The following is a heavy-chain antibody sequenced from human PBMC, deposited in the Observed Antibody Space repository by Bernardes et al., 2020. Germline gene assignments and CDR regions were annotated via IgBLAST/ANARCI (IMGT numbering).Heavy chain of an antibody. V-gene: IGHV4-39*01. J-gene: IGHJ4*02. D-gene: IGHD3-3*01. CDR3: ARLFAGSGYYVDY. CDR2: IYYSGST. CDR1: GGSISSSSYY. Sequence: SETLSLTCTVSGGSISSSSYYWGWIRQPPGKGLEWIGSIYYSGSTYYNPSLKSRVTISVDTSKNQFSLKLSSVTAADTAVYYSARLFAGSGYYVDYWGQGTLVTVSS.